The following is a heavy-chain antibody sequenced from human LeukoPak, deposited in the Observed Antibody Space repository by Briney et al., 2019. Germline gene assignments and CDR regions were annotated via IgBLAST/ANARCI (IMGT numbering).Heavy chain of an antibody. D-gene: IGHD3-9*01. J-gene: IGHJ4*02. CDR3: ARPLYILTGYNPPYELGY. CDR2: IKQDGSEK. V-gene: IGHV3-7*01. CDR1: GFTFSSYW. Sequence: GGSLRLSCAASGFTFSSYWVSWVRQAPRKGLEWVAHIKQDGSEKYYVDSVKGRFTISRDNAKNSLYLQMNSLRAEDTAVYYCARPLYILTGYNPPYELGYWGQGTLVTVSS.